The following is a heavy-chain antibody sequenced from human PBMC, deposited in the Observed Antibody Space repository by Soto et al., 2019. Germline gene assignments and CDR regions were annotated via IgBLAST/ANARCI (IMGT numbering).Heavy chain of an antibody. J-gene: IGHJ4*02. CDR1: GGSFSGYY. D-gene: IGHD6-6*01. V-gene: IGHV4-34*01. CDR2: INHSGST. CDR3: ARESPIAARPGVDDY. Sequence: QVQLQQWGAGLLKPSETLSLTCAVYGGSFSGYYWSWIRPPPGKGLEWIGEINHSGSTNYNPSLKSRVTISVDTSKNQFSLKLSSVTAADTAVYYCARESPIAARPGVDDYWGQGTLVTVSS.